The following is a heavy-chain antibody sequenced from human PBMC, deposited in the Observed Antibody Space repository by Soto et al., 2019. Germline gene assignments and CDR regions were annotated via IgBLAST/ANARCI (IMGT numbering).Heavy chain of an antibody. D-gene: IGHD6-19*01. CDR2: IWYDGGNK. CDR1: GFNFSSYV. CDR3: ARDGQWLPRDGLRSSYYFDY. Sequence: QVQLVESGGGVVQPGRSLRLSCAASGFNFSSYVMHWVRQAPGKGLEWVAVIWYDGGNKYYADSVKGRFTISRDNSKNTLYLQMNSLRAEDTAVLYCARDGQWLPRDGLRSSYYFDYWGQGTLVTVSS. J-gene: IGHJ4*02. V-gene: IGHV3-33*01.